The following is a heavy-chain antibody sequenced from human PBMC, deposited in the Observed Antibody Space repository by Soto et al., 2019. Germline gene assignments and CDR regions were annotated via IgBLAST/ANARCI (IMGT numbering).Heavy chain of an antibody. CDR2: IGDSGGST. Sequence: PGGSLRLSCAASGFTFSSYFMSWVRQAPGKGLEWVSAIGDSGGSTKYADSVKGRFTISRDNSRNTLYLQMNSLRAEDTAVYYCAKDRLVIGVTGGFDSWGQGALVTVSS. J-gene: IGHJ4*02. CDR1: GFTFSSYF. CDR3: AKDRLVIGVTGGFDS. D-gene: IGHD2-21*01. V-gene: IGHV3-23*01.